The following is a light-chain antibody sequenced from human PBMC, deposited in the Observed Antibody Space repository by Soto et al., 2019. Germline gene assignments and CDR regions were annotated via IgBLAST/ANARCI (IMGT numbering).Light chain of an antibody. CDR1: SSNIGAGYD. Sequence: QSVLTQPPSVSGAPGQRVTISCTGSSSNIGAGYDVHWYRQLPGTAPTVLIYGNINRPSGVPDRFSASKSGTSASLAITGLQAEDGADYYCQSYDNNLVVFGGGTKLTVL. V-gene: IGLV1-40*01. J-gene: IGLJ2*01. CDR3: QSYDNNLVV. CDR2: GNI.